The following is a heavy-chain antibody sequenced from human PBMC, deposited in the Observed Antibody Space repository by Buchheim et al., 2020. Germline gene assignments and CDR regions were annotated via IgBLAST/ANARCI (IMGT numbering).Heavy chain of an antibody. Sequence: EVQLVESGGALVQPGGSLRLSCAASGFTFTTSPMSWVRQAPGKGLEWVSAISASGAGTSYADSVKGRFTMSRDNSKNTLYLQMNSLRVEDTAVYYCAKNSVHGDWPEYWGQGTL. CDR1: GFTFTTSP. CDR3: AKNSVHGDWPEY. V-gene: IGHV3-23*04. J-gene: IGHJ4*02. CDR2: ISASGAGT. D-gene: IGHD4-17*01.